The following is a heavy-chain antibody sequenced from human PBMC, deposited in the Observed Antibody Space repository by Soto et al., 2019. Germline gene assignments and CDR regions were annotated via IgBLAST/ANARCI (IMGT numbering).Heavy chain of an antibody. V-gene: IGHV1-2*04. CDR3: ARAPQVGPPNESLYNWLDP. CDR1: GYTCTGYY. Sequence: ASVKVSCKASGYTCTGYYMHWVRQAPGQGLEWMGWINPNSGGTNYAQKFQGWVTMTRDTSISTAYMELSRLSSDDTAVYYCARAPQVGPPNESLYNWLDPWGQGTLVTIFS. D-gene: IGHD1-1*01. CDR2: INPNSGGT. J-gene: IGHJ5*02.